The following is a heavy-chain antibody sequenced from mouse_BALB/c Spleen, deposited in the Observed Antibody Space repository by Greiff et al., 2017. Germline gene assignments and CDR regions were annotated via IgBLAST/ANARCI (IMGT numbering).Heavy chain of an antibody. CDR3: ARSELEMVSYDVAY. V-gene: IGHV1-80*01. J-gene: IGHJ3*01. D-gene: IGHD2-12*01. CDR2: IYPGDGDT. Sequence: QVQLKESGAELVRPGSSVKISCKASGYAFSSYWMNWVKQRPGQGLEWIGQIYPGDGDTNYNGKFKGKATLTADKSSSTAYMQLSSLTSEDSAVYFCARSELEMVSYDVAYWGQGTLVTVSA. CDR1: GYAFSSYW.